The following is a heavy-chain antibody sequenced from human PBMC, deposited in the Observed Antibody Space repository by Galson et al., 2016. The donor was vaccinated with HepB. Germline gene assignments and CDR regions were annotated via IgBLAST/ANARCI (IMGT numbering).Heavy chain of an antibody. D-gene: IGHD3-3*01. CDR1: GFTFDSYA. CDR2: IPSNGIGA. Sequence: SLRLSCAASGFTFDSYAMSWVRQAPGKGLEWISGIPSNGIGAQYAGAVKGRFIISRDNSKNALYLQMKNLRAEDTAKYYCAKDLDTSGYDLFGPWGSWGQGILVIVSS. CDR3: AKDLDTSGYDLFGPWGS. V-gene: IGHV3-23*05. J-gene: IGHJ4*02.